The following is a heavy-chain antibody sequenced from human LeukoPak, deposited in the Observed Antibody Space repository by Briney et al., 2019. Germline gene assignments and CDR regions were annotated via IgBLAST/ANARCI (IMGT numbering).Heavy chain of an antibody. CDR1: GGSISSDH. Sequence: KPSETLSLTCTVSGGSISSDHWGWIRQPPGKGLEWIGYIYYSGSIYYNPSLKSRVTMSVDTSKNQFSLKLNSVTAVDTAVYYCASYSAGFDYWGQGTLVTVSS. J-gene: IGHJ4*02. CDR3: ASYSAGFDY. CDR2: IYYSGSI. D-gene: IGHD2-21*01. V-gene: IGHV4-59*04.